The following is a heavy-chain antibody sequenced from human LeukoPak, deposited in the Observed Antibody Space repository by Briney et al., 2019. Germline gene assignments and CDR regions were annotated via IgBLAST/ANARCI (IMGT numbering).Heavy chain of an antibody. CDR3: AKYDILTGDAFDI. CDR2: INHSEST. Sequence: SETLSLTCAVYGGSFSGYYWSWIRQPPGKGLEWIGEINHSESTNYNPSLKGRVAISVDASKNQFSLKLSSVTAADTAVYYCAKYDILTGDAFDIWGQGTMVTVSS. J-gene: IGHJ3*02. D-gene: IGHD3-9*01. V-gene: IGHV4-34*01. CDR1: GGSFSGYY.